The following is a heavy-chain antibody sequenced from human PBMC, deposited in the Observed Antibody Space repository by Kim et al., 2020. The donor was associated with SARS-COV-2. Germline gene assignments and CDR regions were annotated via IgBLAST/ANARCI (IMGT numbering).Heavy chain of an antibody. CDR2: IYSGGST. D-gene: IGHD1-26*01. J-gene: IGHJ4*02. V-gene: IGHV3-53*01. CDR1: GFTVSSNY. CDR3: ARGTTTGSYYV. Sequence: VGSLRLSCGASGFTVSSNYMSWVRQAPGKGLEWVSVIYSGGSTYYADSVKGRFTISRDNSKNTLYLQMNSLRAEDTAVYYCARGTTTGSYYVWGQGTLVTVSS.